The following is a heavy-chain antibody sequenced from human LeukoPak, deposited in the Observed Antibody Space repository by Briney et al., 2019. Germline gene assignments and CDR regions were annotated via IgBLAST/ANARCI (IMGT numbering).Heavy chain of an antibody. Sequence: GESLKISCKGSGHSFTSYWIGWVRQMPGKGLEWMGIIYPGYSDTRYSPSFQGQVTISADKSISTDYLQWSSLKASDTAMCYCARIVAHLYYFDYWGQGTLVTVSS. CDR1: GHSFTSYW. D-gene: IGHD5-12*01. J-gene: IGHJ4*02. V-gene: IGHV5-51*01. CDR3: ARIVAHLYYFDY. CDR2: IYPGYSDT.